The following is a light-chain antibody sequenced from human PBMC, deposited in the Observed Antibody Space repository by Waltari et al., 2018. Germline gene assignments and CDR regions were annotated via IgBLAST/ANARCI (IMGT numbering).Light chain of an antibody. CDR3: QQYNNWPLT. J-gene: IGKJ4*01. V-gene: IGKV3-15*01. CDR2: GAS. Sequence: ELLLTQSPATLSVSPGDGAPLSCRASRSVSFKLAWYQQKPGQAPRLLIYGASTRATGVPARFSGGGSGTEFTLTITRLQSEDFSVYYCQQYNNWPLTFGGGTKVEIK. CDR1: RSVSFK.